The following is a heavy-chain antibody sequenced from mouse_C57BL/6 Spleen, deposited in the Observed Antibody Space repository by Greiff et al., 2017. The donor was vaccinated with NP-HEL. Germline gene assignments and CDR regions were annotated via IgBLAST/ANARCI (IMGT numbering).Heavy chain of an antibody. D-gene: IGHD2-1*01. Sequence: EVQGVESGEGLVKPGGSLKLSCAASGFTFSSYAMSWVRQTPEKRLEWVAYISSGGDYIYYADTVKGRFTISRDNARNTLYLQMSSLKSEDTAMYYCTRDGGNYVFAYWGQGTLVTVSA. CDR2: ISSGGDYI. CDR3: TRDGGNYVFAY. V-gene: IGHV5-9-1*02. CDR1: GFTFSSYA. J-gene: IGHJ3*01.